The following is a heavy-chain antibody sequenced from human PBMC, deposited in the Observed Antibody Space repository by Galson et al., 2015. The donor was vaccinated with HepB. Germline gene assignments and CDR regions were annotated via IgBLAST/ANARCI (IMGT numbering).Heavy chain of an antibody. V-gene: IGHV3-30-3*01. J-gene: IGHJ4*02. D-gene: IGHD1-26*01. Sequence: SLRLSCAASGFTFSNSAMHWVRQAPGKGLGWVAGISFEGSDKFYADSVKGRFTISRDNSKNTLYLQMTSLRPEDTAVYYCARDKGSYARFYLDYWGQGTLVTVSS. CDR2: ISFEGSDK. CDR3: ARDKGSYARFYLDY. CDR1: GFTFSNSA.